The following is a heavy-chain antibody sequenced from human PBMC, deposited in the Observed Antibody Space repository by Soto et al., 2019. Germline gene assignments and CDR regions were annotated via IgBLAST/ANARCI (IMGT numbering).Heavy chain of an antibody. D-gene: IGHD3-3*01. CDR1: GGSISSGGYY. CDR3: ACNYYDFWSGYYSVGYFDY. Sequence: SETLSLTCTVSGGSISSGGYYWSWIRQHPGKGLEWIGYIYYSGSTNYNPSLKSRVTISVDTSKNQFSLKLSSVTAADTAVYYCACNYYDFWSGYYSVGYFDYWAQGTPVNVS. V-gene: IGHV4-31*03. CDR2: IYYSGST. J-gene: IGHJ4*02.